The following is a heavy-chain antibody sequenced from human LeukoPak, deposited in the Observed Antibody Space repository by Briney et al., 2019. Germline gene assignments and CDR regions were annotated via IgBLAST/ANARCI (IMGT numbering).Heavy chain of an antibody. D-gene: IGHD3-10*01. CDR1: GGSISSYY. CDR3: AREVGYMVRGVIFTYYGMDV. J-gene: IGHJ6*02. V-gene: IGHV4-59*01. Sequence: SETLSLTCTVSGGSISSYYWSWVRQPPGKGLEWIGYIYYSGSTNYNPSLKSRVTISVDTSKNQFSLKLSSVTVADTAVYYCAREVGYMVRGVIFTYYGMDVWGQGTTVTVSS. CDR2: IYYSGST.